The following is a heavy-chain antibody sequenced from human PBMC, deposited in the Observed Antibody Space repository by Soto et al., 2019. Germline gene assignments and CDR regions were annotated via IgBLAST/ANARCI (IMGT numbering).Heavy chain of an antibody. Sequence: QVQMVESGGGLVKPGGHLRLSCAASGFIFSHYYMGWIRQAPGKGLEWVSYINPTSGHINYADSVKGRFTISRDNARNSLNPQINSLTADDSAMYYRARLPYSASYRHFDDWGQGTLVTVSS. CDR2: INPTSGHI. J-gene: IGHJ4*02. V-gene: IGHV3-11*06. CDR3: ARLPYSASYRHFDD. D-gene: IGHD4-4*01. CDR1: GFIFSHYY.